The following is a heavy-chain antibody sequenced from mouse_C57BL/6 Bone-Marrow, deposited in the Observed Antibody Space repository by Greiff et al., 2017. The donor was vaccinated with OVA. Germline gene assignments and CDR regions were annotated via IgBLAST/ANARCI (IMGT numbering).Heavy chain of an antibody. CDR2: IRSKSNNYAT. Sequence: EVKVVESGGGLVQPKGSLKLSCAASGFSFNTYAMNWVRQAPGKGLEWVARIRSKSNNYATYYADSVKDRFTISRDDSESMLYLQMNNLKTEDTAMYYCVRRAQANWYFDVWGTGTTVTVSS. D-gene: IGHD3-2*02. CDR3: VRRAQANWYFDV. V-gene: IGHV10-1*01. J-gene: IGHJ1*03. CDR1: GFSFNTYA.